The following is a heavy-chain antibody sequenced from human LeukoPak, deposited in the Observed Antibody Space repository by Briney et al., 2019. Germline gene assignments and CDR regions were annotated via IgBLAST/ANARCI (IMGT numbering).Heavy chain of an antibody. CDR1: GGTFSSYA. D-gene: IGHD4-17*01. CDR3: ARDRPSTTDGY. J-gene: IGHJ4*02. Sequence: ASVKDSCKASGGTFSSYAISWVRQAPGQGLEWMGRIIPILGIANYAQKFQGRVTITADKSTSTAYMELSSLRSEDTAVYYCARDRPSTTDGYWGQGTLVTVSS. V-gene: IGHV1-69*04. CDR2: IIPILGIA.